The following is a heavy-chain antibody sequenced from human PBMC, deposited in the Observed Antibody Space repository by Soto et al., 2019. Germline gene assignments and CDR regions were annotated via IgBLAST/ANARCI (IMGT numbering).Heavy chain of an antibody. V-gene: IGHV4-31*03. CDR3: ARFYDFWSGHDY. CDR2: IYYSGST. CDR1: GGSISSGGYY. D-gene: IGHD3-3*01. J-gene: IGHJ4*02. Sequence: SETLSLTCTVSGGSISSGGYYWSWIRQHPGKGLEWIGYIYYSGSTYYNPSLKSRVTISVDTSKNQFSLKLSSVTAADTAVYYCARFYDFWSGHDYWGQGTLDTVSS.